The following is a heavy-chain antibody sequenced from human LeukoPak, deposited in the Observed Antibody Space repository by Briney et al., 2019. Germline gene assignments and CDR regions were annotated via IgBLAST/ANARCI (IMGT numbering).Heavy chain of an antibody. CDR1: GYTFSNFG. D-gene: IGHD6-6*01. V-gene: IGHV1-18*01. CDR3: ARDLIAVRPGWFDP. J-gene: IGHJ5*02. Sequence: ASVKVSCKGSGYTFSNFGISWVRQAPGQGLEWMGWINAYNGKTNYAQKFQGTVTMTTDTSTSTAYLELRSLRSDDTAIYYCARDLIAVRPGWFDPWGQGTLATVSS. CDR2: INAYNGKT.